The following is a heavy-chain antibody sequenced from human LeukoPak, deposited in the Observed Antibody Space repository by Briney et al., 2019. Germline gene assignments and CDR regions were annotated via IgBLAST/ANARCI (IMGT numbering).Heavy chain of an antibody. CDR2: IHPSGML. V-gene: IGHV4-31*03. Sequence: SQTLSLTCTVSGAPFNSDDQYWNWIRQSPGKGLEWIGSIHPSGMLYNNPSLESRVTMSRDTSRNQFSLNLDSVTAADTAVYFCSRGLDSRKLGYWGQGILVTVSS. J-gene: IGHJ4*02. CDR1: GAPFNSDDQY. D-gene: IGHD3-22*01. CDR3: SRGLDSRKLGY.